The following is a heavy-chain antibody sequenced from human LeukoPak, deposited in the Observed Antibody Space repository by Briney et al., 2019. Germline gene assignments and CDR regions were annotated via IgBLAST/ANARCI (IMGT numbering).Heavy chain of an antibody. CDR3: ARGPRLITIFGVVSRVIEAFFDY. J-gene: IGHJ4*02. D-gene: IGHD3-3*01. Sequence: SETLSLTCAVYDESFSGYYCSWIRQPPGKGLEWIGEINHSGSTNYNPSLKSRVTISVDTSKNQFSLKLSSVTAADTAVYYCARGPRLITIFGVVSRVIEAFFDYWGQGTLVTVSS. V-gene: IGHV4-34*01. CDR1: DESFSGYY. CDR2: INHSGST.